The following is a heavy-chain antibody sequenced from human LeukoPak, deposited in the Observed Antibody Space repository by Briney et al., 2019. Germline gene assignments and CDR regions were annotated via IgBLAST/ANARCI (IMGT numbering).Heavy chain of an antibody. Sequence: SETLSLTCTVSGGSISSYYWSWIRQPPGKGLEWIGYIYYSGSTNYNPSLKSRVTISVDTSKNQFSLKLSSVTAADTAVYYCARAAAGAETLNWFDPWGQGTLVTVSS. V-gene: IGHV4-59*01. CDR2: IYYSGST. CDR3: ARAAAGAETLNWFDP. CDR1: GGSISSYY. J-gene: IGHJ5*02. D-gene: IGHD6-13*01.